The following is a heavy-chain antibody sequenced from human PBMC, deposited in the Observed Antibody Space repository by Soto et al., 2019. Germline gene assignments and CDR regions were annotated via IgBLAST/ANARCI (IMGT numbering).Heavy chain of an antibody. D-gene: IGHD3-3*01. CDR3: SRGATILGVAANAFYAMEV. CDR1: GCTFSNYA. V-gene: IGHV1-69*01. Sequence: QVQLVQSGAEVKNPGSSVKVSCGASGCTFSNYAISWARQAPGQGIQWMRGIAPAFGTPTYAQNLQDRITITADDSTTTVDMELSSLRSDATSVYYCSRGATILGVAANAFYAMEVWGQGTTVSGS. J-gene: IGHJ6*02. CDR2: IAPAFGTP.